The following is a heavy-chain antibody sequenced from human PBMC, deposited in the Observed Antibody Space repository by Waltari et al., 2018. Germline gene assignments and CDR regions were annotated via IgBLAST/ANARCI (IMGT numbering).Heavy chain of an antibody. Sequence: EVQLFVSGGVLVQSVGSLRLSCAASGFPFSSYAMSWVRQAPGKGLEWVSDISNSGGTTYYADSVKGRFTISRDNSKNTMYLQMNSLRVEDTAVYYCAKDLWLPHDYWGQGTLVTVSS. V-gene: IGHV3-23*01. CDR3: AKDLWLPHDY. J-gene: IGHJ4*02. CDR1: GFPFSSYA. CDR2: ISNSGGTT. D-gene: IGHD5-12*01.